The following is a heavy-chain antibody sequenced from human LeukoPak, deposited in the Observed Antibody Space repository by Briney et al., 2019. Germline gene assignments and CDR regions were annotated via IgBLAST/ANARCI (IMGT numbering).Heavy chain of an antibody. CDR2: INHSGST. V-gene: IGHV4-34*01. D-gene: IGHD2-15*01. CDR3: ASRPGGEDCSGGSCYGWFDP. J-gene: IGHJ5*02. Sequence: SETLSPTCAVYGGSFSGYYWSWIRQPPGKGLEWIGEINHSGSTNYNPSLKSRVTISVDTSKNQFSLKLSSVTAADTAVYYCASRPGGEDCSGGSCYGWFDPWGQGTLVTVSS. CDR1: GGSFSGYY.